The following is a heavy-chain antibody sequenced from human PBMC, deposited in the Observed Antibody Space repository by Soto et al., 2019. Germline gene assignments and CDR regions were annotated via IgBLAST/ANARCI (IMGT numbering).Heavy chain of an antibody. D-gene: IGHD5-12*01. CDR3: ARDRRWLQQSRCLDY. V-gene: IGHV1-69*13. J-gene: IGHJ4*02. CDR2: IIPKFGTT. Sequence: ASVKVSCKASGGSFSTYGINWVRLAPGQGLEWMGGIIPKFGTTNYAQKFQGRVTITADESTSTAYMELSSLRSEDTAVYYCARDRRWLQQSRCLDYWGQGTLVNVSS. CDR1: GGSFSTYG.